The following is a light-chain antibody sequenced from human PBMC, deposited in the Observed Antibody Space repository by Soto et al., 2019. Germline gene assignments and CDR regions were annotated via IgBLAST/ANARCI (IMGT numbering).Light chain of an antibody. J-gene: IGKJ2*01. CDR3: QQRSNWLDT. V-gene: IGKV3-11*01. CDR2: DAS. Sequence: EIVLTQSPDTLSLSPGERATLSCRASQSVSSYLAWYQQNPGQAPRLLIYDASNRATGIPARFSGSGSGTDFTLTISYLEPEDFAVYYCQQRSNWLDTFGQGTKLEIK. CDR1: QSVSSY.